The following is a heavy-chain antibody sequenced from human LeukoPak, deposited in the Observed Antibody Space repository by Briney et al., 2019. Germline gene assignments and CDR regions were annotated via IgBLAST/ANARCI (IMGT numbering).Heavy chain of an antibody. D-gene: IGHD2-2*01. CDR1: GLTFTDFW. Sequence: GGSLRLSCAASGLTFTDFWMNWVRQAPGRGLEWVANIKPDGSEKYYVDSVKGRFAISRDNAKNEVYLEMNSLRDEDTGVYYCSGRDSSRSPRAYWGQGTLVSVSS. CDR3: SGRDSSRSPRAY. V-gene: IGHV3-7*01. J-gene: IGHJ4*02. CDR2: IKPDGSEK.